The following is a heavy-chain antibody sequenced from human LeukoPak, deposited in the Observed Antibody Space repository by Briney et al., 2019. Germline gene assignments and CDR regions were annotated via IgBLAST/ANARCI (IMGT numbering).Heavy chain of an antibody. CDR1: GGSISSYY. J-gene: IGHJ3*02. CDR3: ARMGNNWNYDAYDAFDI. D-gene: IGHD1-7*01. Sequence: KASETLSLTCTVSGGSISSYYWSWIRQPPGKGLEWIGYIYYSGSTNYNPSLKSRVTISVDTSKNQFSLKLSSVTAADTAVYYCARMGNNWNYDAYDAFDIWGQGTMVTVSS. CDR2: IYYSGST. V-gene: IGHV4-59*01.